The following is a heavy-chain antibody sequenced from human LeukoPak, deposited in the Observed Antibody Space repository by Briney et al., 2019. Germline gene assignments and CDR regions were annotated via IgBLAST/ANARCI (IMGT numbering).Heavy chain of an antibody. CDR1: GVNVSSSF. J-gene: IGHJ3*02. Sequence: TGGSLRLSWEASGVNVSSSFMSWVRQAPGKGLEWVSIIYGGGNTYYPDSVKGRFTISRDNSKNTLYLQLDSLRADDTAVYYCAGIQFWSWRAFDIWGQGTTVTVSS. D-gene: IGHD5-18*01. CDR2: IYGGGNT. V-gene: IGHV3-53*01. CDR3: AGIQFWSWRAFDI.